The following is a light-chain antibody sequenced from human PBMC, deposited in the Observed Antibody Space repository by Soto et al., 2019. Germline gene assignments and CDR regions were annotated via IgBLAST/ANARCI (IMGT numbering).Light chain of an antibody. J-gene: IGKJ2*01. CDR2: GAS. Sequence: EIVMTQSPVTLSVSPGERATLSCRASQSVSSNLAWYQQKPGQAPRLLIYGASTRATGIPARFSGSGSGTEFTLTISSLQSEDFAVYYCQQYNDWRTFGQGTELEIK. V-gene: IGKV3-15*01. CDR1: QSVSSN. CDR3: QQYNDWRT.